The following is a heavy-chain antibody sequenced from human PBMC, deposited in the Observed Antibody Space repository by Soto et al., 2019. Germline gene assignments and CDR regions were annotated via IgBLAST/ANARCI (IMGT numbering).Heavy chain of an antibody. J-gene: IGHJ1*01. Sequence: GGSLRLSCAASGFTFSSYSMNWVRQAPGKGLEWVSSISSSSSHMYYTDSVKGRFTISRDNARNSLSLQMNGLRAEDTAVYYCAGYSSGTFQLRGQGTLVTVSS. CDR1: GFTFSSYS. CDR3: AGYSSGTFQL. CDR2: ISSSSSHM. V-gene: IGHV3-21*01. D-gene: IGHD6-19*01.